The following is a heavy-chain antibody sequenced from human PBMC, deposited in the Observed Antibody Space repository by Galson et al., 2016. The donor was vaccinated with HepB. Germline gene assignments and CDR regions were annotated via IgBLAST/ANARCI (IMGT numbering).Heavy chain of an antibody. J-gene: IGHJ6*04. Sequence: TLSLTCTVSGGSINSGLHYWSWIRQTAGKGLEWIGRIYDSGTTHYSPSLQSRVTISVDTSKNQFSLRLKYVTAADTAVYYCARGDRAGDNCPQWYYGMDVWGKGTTVIVSS. CDR1: GGSINSGLHY. V-gene: IGHV4-61*02. D-gene: IGHD2-21*01. CDR2: IYDSGTT. CDR3: ARGDRAGDNCPQWYYGMDV.